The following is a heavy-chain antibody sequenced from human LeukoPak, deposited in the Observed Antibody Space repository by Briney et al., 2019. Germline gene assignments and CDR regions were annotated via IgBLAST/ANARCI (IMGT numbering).Heavy chain of an antibody. J-gene: IGHJ4*02. Sequence: ASVKVSCKASGYTFTGYYMHWVRQAPGQGLEWMGWINPNSGGTNYAQKFQGRVTMTRDTSISTAYMELSRLRSDDTGVYYCARAQFGSSGYYAGPRLPFDYWGQGTLVTVSS. V-gene: IGHV1-2*02. CDR1: GYTFTGYY. D-gene: IGHD3-22*01. CDR2: INPNSGGT. CDR3: ARAQFGSSGYYAGPRLPFDY.